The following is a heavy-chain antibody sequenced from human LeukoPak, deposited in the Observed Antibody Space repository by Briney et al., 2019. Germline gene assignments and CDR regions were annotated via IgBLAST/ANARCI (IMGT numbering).Heavy chain of an antibody. CDR3: ARTSGT. CDR2: IDHSGST. V-gene: IGHV4-34*01. Sequence: SETLSLTCAVYGGSFSGYYWSWIRQPPGKGLEWIGEIDHSGSTNYNPSLKSRVTISVDTSKNQFSLKLSSVTAADTAVYYCARTSGTWGQGTLVTVSS. J-gene: IGHJ5*02. CDR1: GGSFSGYY.